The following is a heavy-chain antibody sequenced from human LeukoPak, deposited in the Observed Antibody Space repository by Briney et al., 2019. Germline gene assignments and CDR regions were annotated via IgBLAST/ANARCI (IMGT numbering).Heavy chain of an antibody. D-gene: IGHD5-12*01. CDR2: IIPIFGAA. CDR1: GGTFSSYA. J-gene: IGHJ4*02. CDR3: ARDRYLQRGGYYFDY. Sequence: RASVKVSCKASGGTFSSYAISWVRQAPGQGLEWMGGIIPIFGAANYAQKFQGRVTITADESTSTAYMEQSSLRSEDTAVYYCARDRYLQRGGYYFDYWGQGTLVTVSS. V-gene: IGHV1-69*01.